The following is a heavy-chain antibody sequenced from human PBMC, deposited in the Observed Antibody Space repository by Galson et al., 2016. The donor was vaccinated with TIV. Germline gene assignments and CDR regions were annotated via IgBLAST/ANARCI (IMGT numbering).Heavy chain of an antibody. Sequence: SLRLSCAVSGFTFSSYSMSWVCQAPGKGLEWVSSISSTSNYRYYADSVKGRFTISRDNAEDSLYLQINSLRVEDTALYYCARRGNYLSDAFDIWGQGTMVTVSS. V-gene: IGHV3-21*01. CDR1: GFTFSSYS. D-gene: IGHD1-7*01. J-gene: IGHJ3*02. CDR2: ISSTSNYR. CDR3: ARRGNYLSDAFDI.